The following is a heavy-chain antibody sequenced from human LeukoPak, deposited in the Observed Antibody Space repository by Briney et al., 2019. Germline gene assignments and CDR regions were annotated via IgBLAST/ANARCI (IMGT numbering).Heavy chain of an antibody. D-gene: IGHD1-20*01. V-gene: IGHV1-8*03. CDR3: ARGCITGKGFDP. CDR1: GYTFTSYD. CDR2: MNPNSGNT. J-gene: IGHJ5*02. Sequence: ASVKVSCKASGYTFTSYDINWVRQATGQGLEWMGWMNPNSGNTGYAQKFQGRVTITRNTSISTAYMELSSLRSEDTAVYYCARGCITGKGFDPWGQGTLVTVSS.